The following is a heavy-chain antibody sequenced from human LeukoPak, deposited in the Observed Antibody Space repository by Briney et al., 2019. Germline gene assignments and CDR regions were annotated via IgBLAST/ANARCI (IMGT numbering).Heavy chain of an antibody. CDR1: GGSITGYY. V-gene: IGHV4-4*07. CDR3: AREGDTRPIPQNAFDI. D-gene: IGHD3-22*01. Sequence: SVTLSLTCSVSGGSITGYYWTWIRQPAGKGLEWIGRIYSSGDTNYNASLKSRVTMSVDTSKNQFSLKLSSVTAADTAVYYCAREGDTRPIPQNAFDIWGQGTMVTVSS. J-gene: IGHJ3*02. CDR2: IYSSGDT.